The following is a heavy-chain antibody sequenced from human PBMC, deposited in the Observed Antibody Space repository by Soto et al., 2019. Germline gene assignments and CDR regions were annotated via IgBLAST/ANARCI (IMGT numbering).Heavy chain of an antibody. J-gene: IGHJ4*02. CDR3: ARDLVEPVKGCLDF. CDR1: GFTFNKYA. Sequence: EVHLLESGGGLVQPGGSLRLSCAASGFTFNKYALTWVRQGPGKGLEWVAAISGSGDYIIYADSVRGRFKISRDNSNNTLFLQMDSLRAEDTAVYYCARDLVEPVKGCLDFWGQGTLVTVSS. V-gene: IGHV3-23*01. D-gene: IGHD1-1*01. CDR2: ISGSGDYI.